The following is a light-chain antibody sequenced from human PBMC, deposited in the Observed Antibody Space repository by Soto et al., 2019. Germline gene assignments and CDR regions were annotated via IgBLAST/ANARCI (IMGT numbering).Light chain of an antibody. CDR1: QSISSK. J-gene: IGKJ1*01. CDR3: QQRYRSPAT. V-gene: IGKV1-39*01. Sequence: RASQSISSKLNWYQQRPGKVPNLLIYDASSLQSGVPSRFSVSGSGTDFTLTISSLQPEDFATHYFQQRYRSPATCGQGTKVDIK. CDR2: DAS.